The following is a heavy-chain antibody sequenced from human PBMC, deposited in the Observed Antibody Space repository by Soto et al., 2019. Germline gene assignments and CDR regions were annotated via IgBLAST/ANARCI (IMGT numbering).Heavy chain of an antibody. CDR2: IYYSGST. Sequence: PSETLSLTCTVSGGSISSSSYYWGWFRQPPGKGLEWIGSIYYSGSTFYNPSLKSRVTISVDTSKNQFSLKLSSVTAADTAVYYCARVRTAVTSICLDYWGQGTLVT. V-gene: IGHV4-39*07. D-gene: IGHD4-17*01. CDR1: GGSISSSSYY. CDR3: ARVRTAVTSICLDY. J-gene: IGHJ4*02.